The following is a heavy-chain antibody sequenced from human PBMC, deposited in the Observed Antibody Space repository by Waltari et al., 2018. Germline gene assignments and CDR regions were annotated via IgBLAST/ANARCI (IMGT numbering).Heavy chain of an antibody. CDR1: GYPLPSYS. CDR2: INPNSGDT. J-gene: IGHJ5*02. Sequence: QVQLVQSGAEEKKPGAPVKVSCTASGYPLPSYSLPWGRQAPGQGREWMGRINPNSGDTNYARKFQDRVTMTRDTSVNTAYMVVGRLTSDDTAVYFCARESAFSTSWYPGFDPWGQGTLVTVAS. CDR3: ARESAFSTSWYPGFDP. D-gene: IGHD2-2*01. V-gene: IGHV1-2*06.